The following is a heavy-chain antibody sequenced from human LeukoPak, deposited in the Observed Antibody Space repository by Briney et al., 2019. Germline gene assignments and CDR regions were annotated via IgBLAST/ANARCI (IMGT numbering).Heavy chain of an antibody. D-gene: IGHD2-15*01. CDR1: GFTFSSYS. Sequence: GGSLRLSCAASGFTFSSYSMNWVRQAPGKGLEWVSSISSSSSYIYHADSVKGRFTISRDNAKNSLYLQMNSLRAEDTAVYYCARDRQYCSGGSCYPLFDYWGQGTLVTVSS. J-gene: IGHJ4*02. CDR2: ISSSSSYI. CDR3: ARDRQYCSGGSCYPLFDY. V-gene: IGHV3-21*01.